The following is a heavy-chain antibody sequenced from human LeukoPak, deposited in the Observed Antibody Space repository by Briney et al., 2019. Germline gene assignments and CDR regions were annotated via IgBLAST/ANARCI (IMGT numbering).Heavy chain of an antibody. V-gene: IGHV3-15*01. D-gene: IGHD1/OR15-1a*01. CDR3: VTELGRTDHDY. CDR2: IRRNIDGGTT. J-gene: IGHJ4*02. Sequence: KAGGSLRLSCAASGFTFSSTWMSWVRQAPGKGLEWVGRIRRNIDGGTTDYAAPVNGRFTISRDDSKNTLYLQMNSLKTEDTAVYYCVTELGRTDHDYWGQGTLVTVSS. CDR1: GFTFSSTW.